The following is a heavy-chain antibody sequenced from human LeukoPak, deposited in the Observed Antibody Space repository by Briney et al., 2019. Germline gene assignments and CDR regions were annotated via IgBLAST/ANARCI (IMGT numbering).Heavy chain of an antibody. D-gene: IGHD3-3*01. V-gene: IGHV4-39*01. Sequence: PSETLSLTCTVSGGSISSSSYYWGWIRQPPGKGLEWIGSIYYSGSTYYNPSLKSRVTISVDTSKNQFSLKLSSVTAADTAVYYCARRIVWSGYPAAYFDYWSQGTLATVSS. J-gene: IGHJ4*02. CDR3: ARRIVWSGYPAAYFDY. CDR2: IYYSGST. CDR1: GGSISSSSYY.